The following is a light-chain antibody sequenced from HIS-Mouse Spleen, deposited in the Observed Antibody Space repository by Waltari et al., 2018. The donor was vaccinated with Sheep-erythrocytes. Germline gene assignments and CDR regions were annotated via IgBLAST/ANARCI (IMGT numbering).Light chain of an antibody. CDR3: LQDYNYPYT. V-gene: IGKV1-6*01. CDR2: AAS. J-gene: IGKJ2*01. CDR1: QGIRYD. Sequence: AIQMTQSPSSLSASVGDRVTITCRASQGIRYDLGLYQQKPGKAPKPLIYAASTLHSGVPSRVSGSGSGTDFTLTISSLQPEDFATYYCLQDYNYPYTFGQGTKLEIK.